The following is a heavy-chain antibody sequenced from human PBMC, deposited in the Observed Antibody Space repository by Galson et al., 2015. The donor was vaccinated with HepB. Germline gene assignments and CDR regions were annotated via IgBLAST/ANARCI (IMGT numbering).Heavy chain of an antibody. Sequence: SVKVSCKASGYTFSSYSITWVRQAPGQGLEWMGWISAYNHNTNYAQKLQGRVTMTTDTSTSTAYMELRSLRSDDTAVYYCARGAVVVVVSATQNNWFDPWGQGTLVTVSS. CDR3: ARGAVVVVVSATQNNWFDP. D-gene: IGHD2-15*01. V-gene: IGHV1-18*01. CDR2: ISAYNHNT. J-gene: IGHJ5*02. CDR1: GYTFSSYS.